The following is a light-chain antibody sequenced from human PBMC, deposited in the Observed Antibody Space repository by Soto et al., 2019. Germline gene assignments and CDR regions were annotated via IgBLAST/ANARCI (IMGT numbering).Light chain of an antibody. Sequence: IVLTQSPGTLSLSPGERATLSCRASQSVSSSFLAWYQQKPGQAPRILIYGASTRATGIPDRFSGSGSGTDFTLTISRLEPEDFAVYYCQQYGSSPPLTFGGGTKVEIK. CDR1: QSVSSSF. CDR3: QQYGSSPPLT. J-gene: IGKJ4*01. CDR2: GAS. V-gene: IGKV3-20*01.